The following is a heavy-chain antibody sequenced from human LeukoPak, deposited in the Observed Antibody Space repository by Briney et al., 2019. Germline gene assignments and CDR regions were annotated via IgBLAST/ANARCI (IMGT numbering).Heavy chain of an antibody. CDR3: ARGLYGGSVNWFDP. CDR1: GFTFSSYV. J-gene: IGHJ5*02. V-gene: IGHV3-74*01. D-gene: IGHD1-26*01. Sequence: GGSLRLSCAASGFTFSSYVMHWVRQAPGKGLVWVSRINSDGSITNYADSVKGRFTFSRDNAKSTLYLQMNSLRAEDTAVYYCARGLYGGSVNWFDPWGQGTLVTVSS. CDR2: INSDGSIT.